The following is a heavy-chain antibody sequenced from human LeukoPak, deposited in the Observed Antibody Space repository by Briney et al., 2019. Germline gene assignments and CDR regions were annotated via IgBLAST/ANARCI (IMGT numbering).Heavy chain of an antibody. CDR2: ISGSGGTT. Sequence: PGGSLRLSCAASGFTFSSDAMSWVGQAPGKGVEWVSTISGSGGTTYYADSVEGRFTISRDNSKNTLYLQMNSLRAEDTAVYYCAKGGAKRWLQSGGYFDYWGQGTLVTVSS. J-gene: IGHJ4*02. CDR1: GFTFSSDA. CDR3: AKGGAKRWLQSGGYFDY. D-gene: IGHD5-24*01. V-gene: IGHV3-23*01.